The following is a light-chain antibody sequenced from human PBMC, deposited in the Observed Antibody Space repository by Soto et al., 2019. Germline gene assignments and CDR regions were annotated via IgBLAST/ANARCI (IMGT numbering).Light chain of an antibody. CDR2: DAS. Sequence: EFVLTQSPGTLSLSPGERATLSCRASQTARNNYLAWYQQKPGQAPRLLIYDASSRATGIPDRFSGGGSGTDFTLTISSLQPDDFATYYCQHYNSYSEAFGQGTKVDI. J-gene: IGKJ1*01. V-gene: IGKV3-20*01. CDR3: QHYNSYSEA. CDR1: QTARNNY.